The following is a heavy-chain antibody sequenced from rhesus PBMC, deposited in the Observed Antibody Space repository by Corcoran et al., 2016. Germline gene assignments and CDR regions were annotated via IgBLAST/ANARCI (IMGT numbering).Heavy chain of an antibody. Sequence: QVQLQESGPGLVKPSETLSLTCAVSGGSISGYYYWSWLRQPPGKGLERIGSISGSGGSNYLNPSLKSRVTLAGDTSKNQFYLKLSSVTAADTAVYYCARGEVSWNDGLDSWGQGVVVTGSS. CDR3: ARGEVSWNDGLDS. CDR1: GGSISGYYY. V-gene: IGHV4S14*01. CDR2: ISGSGGSN. J-gene: IGHJ6*01. D-gene: IGHD1-14*01.